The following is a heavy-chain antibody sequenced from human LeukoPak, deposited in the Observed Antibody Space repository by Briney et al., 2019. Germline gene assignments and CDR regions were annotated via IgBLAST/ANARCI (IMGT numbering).Heavy chain of an antibody. CDR3: ASGPDSSGFCPFDY. CDR1: GYTFTGYY. J-gene: IGHJ4*01. V-gene: IGHV1-2*02. Sequence: ASVKVSCKASGYTFTGYYMHWVRQAPGQGLEWMGWINPNSGGTNYAQKFQGRVTMTRDTANNTAYMELNSLRAGDTAVYYCASGPDSSGFCPFDYWGQGTLVTVSS. CDR2: INPNSGGT. D-gene: IGHD3-22*01.